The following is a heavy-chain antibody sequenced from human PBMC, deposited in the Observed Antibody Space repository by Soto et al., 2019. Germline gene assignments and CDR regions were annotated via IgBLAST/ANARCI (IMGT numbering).Heavy chain of an antibody. CDR2: ISYDGSNK. CDR1: GFTFSSYG. V-gene: IGHV3-30*18. CDR3: AKDGSNYYGMDV. J-gene: IGHJ6*02. Sequence: QVQLVESGGGVVQPGRSLRLSCAASGFTFSSYGMHWVRQAPGKGLEWVAVISYDGSNKYYADSVKGRFTISRDNSKNRLYLQMNSLRAEDTAVYYCAKDGSNYYGMDVWGQGTTVTVSS. D-gene: IGHD1-26*01.